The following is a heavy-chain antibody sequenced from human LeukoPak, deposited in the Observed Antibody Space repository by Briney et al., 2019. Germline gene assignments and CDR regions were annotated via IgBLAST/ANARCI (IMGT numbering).Heavy chain of an antibody. CDR1: GGSFSGYY. CDR3: ARFNTMVRGVTQYYYGMDV. CDR2: INNSGST. D-gene: IGHD3-10*01. J-gene: IGHJ6*04. Sequence: PSETLSLTCAVYGGSFSGYYWSWIRQPPGKGLEWIGEINNSGSTNYNPSLKSRVTISVDTSKNQLSPKLSSVTAADTAVYYCARFNTMVRGVTQYYYGMDVWGKGTTVTVSS. V-gene: IGHV4-34*01.